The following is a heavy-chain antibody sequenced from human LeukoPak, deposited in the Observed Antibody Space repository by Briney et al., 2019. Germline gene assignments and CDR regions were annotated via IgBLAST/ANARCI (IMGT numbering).Heavy chain of an antibody. J-gene: IGHJ6*02. D-gene: IGHD5-12*01. CDR3: GRLMGGYDSYFYGMDV. V-gene: IGHV3-30*03. CDR2: ISYDGSNK. Sequence: GGSLRLSCAASGFTFSSFGMHWVRQAPGKGLEWVAVISYDGSNKYYADSVKGRFTISRDNSQNTLYLQMNSLRPEDTAVYYCGRLMGGYDSYFYGMDVWGQGTTATVSS. CDR1: GFTFSSFG.